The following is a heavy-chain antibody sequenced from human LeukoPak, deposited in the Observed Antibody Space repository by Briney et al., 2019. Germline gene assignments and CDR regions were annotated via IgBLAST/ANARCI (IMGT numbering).Heavy chain of an antibody. Sequence: QPGGSLRLSCAASGFTFSSYAMSWVRQAPGKGLEWVSAISGSGGSTYYADSVKGRFTISRDNSKNTLYLQMNSLRAEDTAVYYCAKDKDTPLYYYYYMDVWGKGTTVTVSS. CDR2: ISGSGGST. CDR3: AKDKDTPLYYYYYMDV. D-gene: IGHD2-15*01. V-gene: IGHV3-23*01. J-gene: IGHJ6*03. CDR1: GFTFSSYA.